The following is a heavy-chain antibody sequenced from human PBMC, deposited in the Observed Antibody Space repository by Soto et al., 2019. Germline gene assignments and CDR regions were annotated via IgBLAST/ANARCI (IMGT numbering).Heavy chain of an antibody. Sequence: QVQLVESGGGVVQPGRSLRLSCAASGFTFSSYGMHWVRQAPGKGLEWVAVIWYDGSNKYYADSVKGRFTISRDNSKNTLYLQMNSLRAEDTAVYYCARVRRRVGATPNGYGVDVWGQGTTVTVSS. CDR1: GFTFSSYG. CDR2: IWYDGSNK. D-gene: IGHD1-26*01. CDR3: ARVRRRVGATPNGYGVDV. J-gene: IGHJ6*02. V-gene: IGHV3-33*01.